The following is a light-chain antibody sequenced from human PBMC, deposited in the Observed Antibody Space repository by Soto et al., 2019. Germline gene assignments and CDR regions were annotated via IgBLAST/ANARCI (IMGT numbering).Light chain of an antibody. CDR2: GAS. J-gene: IGKJ1*01. CDR1: QSVSSY. V-gene: IGKV3-20*01. Sequence: EIVLTQSPGTLSLSPGERATLSCRASQSVSSYLAWYQQKPGQAPRLLIYGASSRATGIPDRFSGSGSGRDFTLTISRLEPEDFAVYYCQQYGNSWTFGQGTKVEIK. CDR3: QQYGNSWT.